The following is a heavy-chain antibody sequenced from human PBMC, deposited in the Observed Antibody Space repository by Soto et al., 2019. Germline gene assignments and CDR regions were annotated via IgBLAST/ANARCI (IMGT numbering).Heavy chain of an antibody. CDR2: INPNSGGT. CDR3: ARAPGVVPAAIGSFDF. CDR1: GYSFSDYY. Sequence: ASVKVSCKASGYSFSDYYLHWVRQAPGQGLEWMGWINPNSGGTNYAQKFQGRVIMTRDTSIITASMELSRLRSDDTAVYYCARAPGVVPAAIGSFDFWGRGTLVAFSS. J-gene: IGHJ4*02. V-gene: IGHV1-2*02. D-gene: IGHD2-2*02.